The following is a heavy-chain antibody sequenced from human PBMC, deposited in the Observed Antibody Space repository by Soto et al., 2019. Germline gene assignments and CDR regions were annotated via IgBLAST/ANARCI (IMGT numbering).Heavy chain of an antibody. D-gene: IGHD3-10*01. V-gene: IGHV4-31*03. CDR1: GGSISSSTYY. J-gene: IGHJ4*02. Sequence: QVQLQESGPGLVKPSQTLSLTCTVSGGSISSSTYYWSWVRQHPGKGLEWIGYIYYSGSTYYNPSLKSRLTISIDTSKNQFYLRLSSVTAADTAMYYGARRESGRPLDYWGQGILVTVSS. CDR3: ARRESGRPLDY. CDR2: IYYSGST.